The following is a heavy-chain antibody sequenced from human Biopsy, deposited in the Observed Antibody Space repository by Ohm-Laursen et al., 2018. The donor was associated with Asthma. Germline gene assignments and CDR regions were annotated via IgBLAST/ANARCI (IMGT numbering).Heavy chain of an antibody. CDR2: FDIEDGEA. Sequence: ASVKVSCKVSGDTLTERSIHWVRQAPGKGLEWMGGFDIEDGEASYAQKFKGRVTLTEDPSTDTVYMEVSSLRSDDTAVYYCAIDLWNPQKDYDYWGQGTLVTVSS. J-gene: IGHJ4*02. CDR3: AIDLWNPQKDYDY. CDR1: GDTLTERS. D-gene: IGHD1-1*01. V-gene: IGHV1-24*01.